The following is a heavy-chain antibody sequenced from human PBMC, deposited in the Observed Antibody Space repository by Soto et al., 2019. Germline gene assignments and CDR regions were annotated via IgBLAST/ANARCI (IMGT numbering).Heavy chain of an antibody. CDR3: ARSDRICSSESYYFDY. CDR2: ISCNGDT. CDR1: GFIFSTYA. D-gene: IGHD6-6*01. J-gene: IGHJ4*02. Sequence: GGSLRLSCAASGFIFSTYAMHWVRQAPGKGLEYVSAISCNGDTYYANSVKGRFTISRDNSKSTLYLQMGSLRAEDMAIYYCARSDRICSSESYYFDYWGQGSLVTVSS. V-gene: IGHV3-64*01.